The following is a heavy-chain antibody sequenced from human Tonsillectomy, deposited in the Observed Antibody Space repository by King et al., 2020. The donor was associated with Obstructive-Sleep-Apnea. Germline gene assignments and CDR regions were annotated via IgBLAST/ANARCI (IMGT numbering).Heavy chain of an antibody. Sequence: VQLVESGGGLVQPGGSLRLSCAASGFSVSTNYMNWVRQAPGKGLEWVAIIYSGGSTEYADSVKGRLTISRDDSNNTLYLQMNSLRGEDTAVYYCVRDCYGSGSYYDDAFDIWGQGTMVTVSS. D-gene: IGHD3-10*01. CDR1: GFSVSTNY. J-gene: IGHJ3*02. CDR2: IYSGGST. V-gene: IGHV3-66*01. CDR3: VRDCYGSGSYYDDAFDI.